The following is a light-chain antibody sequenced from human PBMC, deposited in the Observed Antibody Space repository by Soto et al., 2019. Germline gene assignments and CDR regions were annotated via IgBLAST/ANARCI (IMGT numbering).Light chain of an antibody. CDR1: TSNIGGNS. CDR3: GAWDSSLSAGV. J-gene: IGLJ2*01. V-gene: IGLV1-51*01. CDR2: DNN. Sequence: QSVLTQPPSVSAAPGQMVTIPCSGSTSNIGGNSVSWYQQFPGTAPKVLIYDNNKRPSGVPDRFSGSKSGTSATLGITGPQTGDAAEYYCGAWDSSLSAGVFGGGTKVTVL.